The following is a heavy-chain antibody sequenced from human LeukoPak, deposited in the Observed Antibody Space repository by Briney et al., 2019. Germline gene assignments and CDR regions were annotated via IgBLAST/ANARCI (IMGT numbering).Heavy chain of an antibody. CDR1: RFTFTSYW. Sequence: GGSLRLSCTASRFTFTSYWMTWVRQAPGRGLEWVANINRDGSEIYYLDSVKGRFTISRDNAKNSLYLQMNGLRGEDMAVYYCARAYEYSSGWFRNDYWGQGTLVTVSS. D-gene: IGHD6-19*01. V-gene: IGHV3-7*01. CDR2: INRDGSEI. CDR3: ARAYEYSSGWFRNDY. J-gene: IGHJ4*02.